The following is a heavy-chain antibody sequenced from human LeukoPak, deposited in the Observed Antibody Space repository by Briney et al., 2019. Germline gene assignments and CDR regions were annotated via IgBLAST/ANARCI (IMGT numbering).Heavy chain of an antibody. CDR3: ARDSGSYSFAS. V-gene: IGHV4-59*01. J-gene: IGHJ4*02. CDR1: GGSISRNY. Sequence: SETLSLTCTFSGGSISRNYWSWIRQPPGKGLEWIGCRYENGGTNYNPSLKSRVTMSVDTSKNQFSLKLTSVTAAATAVYFCARDSGSYSFASWGQGTLVTVSS. CDR2: RYENGGT. D-gene: IGHD1-26*01.